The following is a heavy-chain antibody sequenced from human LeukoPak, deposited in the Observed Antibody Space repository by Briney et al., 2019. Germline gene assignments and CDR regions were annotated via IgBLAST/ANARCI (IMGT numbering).Heavy chain of an antibody. CDR3: AKDVSVLRYFDWPDAFDI. J-gene: IGHJ3*02. CDR1: GFAFDIYR. D-gene: IGHD3-9*01. Sequence: GGSLRLSCAASGFAFDIYRMHWVRQAPGKGLEWVAFIRYDGSNRYYADSVKGRFTISRDNSKNTLYLQMNSLRAEDTAVYYCAKDVSVLRYFDWPDAFDIWGQGTMVTVSS. CDR2: IRYDGSNR. V-gene: IGHV3-30*02.